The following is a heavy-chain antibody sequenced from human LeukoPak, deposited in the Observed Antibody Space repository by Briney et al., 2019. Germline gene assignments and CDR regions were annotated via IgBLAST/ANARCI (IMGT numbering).Heavy chain of an antibody. V-gene: IGHV4-39*07. D-gene: IGHD3-22*01. CDR1: GGSISSYY. CDR3: ARDLSYYYDSSGYYAWFDP. J-gene: IGHJ5*02. CDR2: TYYSGST. Sequence: SETLSLTCTVSGGSISSYYWGWIRQPPGKGLEWIGSTYYSGSTYYNPSLKSRVTISVDTSKNQFSLKLSSVTAADTAVYYCARDLSYYYDSSGYYAWFDPWGQGTLVTVSS.